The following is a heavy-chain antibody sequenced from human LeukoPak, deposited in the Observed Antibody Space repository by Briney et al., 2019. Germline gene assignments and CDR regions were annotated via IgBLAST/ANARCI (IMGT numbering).Heavy chain of an antibody. CDR2: IYYSGNN. V-gene: IGHV4-59*08. D-gene: IGHD3-10*01. J-gene: IGHJ4*02. CDR1: GVSISSYY. CDR3: ARGVDDYYGSGSPLDY. Sequence: SETLSLTCTVSGVSISSYYWSWLRQRPGKGLEWIGYIYYSGNNNYNPSLKIRITISVDTSKNHFPLKLISVTAADTAVYYCARGVDDYYGSGSPLDYWGQGSLVTVSS.